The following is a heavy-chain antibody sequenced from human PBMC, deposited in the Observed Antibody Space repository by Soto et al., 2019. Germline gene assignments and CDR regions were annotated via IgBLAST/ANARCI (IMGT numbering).Heavy chain of an antibody. CDR3: ARVSYYYDRSGEYNWFDT. V-gene: IGHV1-69*13. CDR2: IIPIFGTA. J-gene: IGHJ5*02. D-gene: IGHD3-22*01. Sequence: ASVKVSCKASGGTFSSYAISWVRQAPGQGLEWMGGIIPIFGTANYAQKFQGRVTITADESTSTAYMELSSLRSEDTAVYYCARVSYYYDRSGEYNWFDTWGQGTLVTVSS. CDR1: GGTFSSYA.